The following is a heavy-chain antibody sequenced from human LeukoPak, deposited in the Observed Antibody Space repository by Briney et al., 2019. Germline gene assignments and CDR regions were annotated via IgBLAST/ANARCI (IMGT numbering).Heavy chain of an antibody. D-gene: IGHD1-26*01. J-gene: IGHJ4*02. V-gene: IGHV3-30*02. Sequence: PGGSLRLSCAASGFTFSTYGMHWVRQAPGKGLEWVAFIRYDGRNKYYADSVKGRFTISRDNSKNTLYLQMNGLRDEDTAVYYCAKERQVGGTAFDYWGQGSLVTVSS. CDR1: GFTFSTYG. CDR3: AKERQVGGTAFDY. CDR2: IRYDGRNK.